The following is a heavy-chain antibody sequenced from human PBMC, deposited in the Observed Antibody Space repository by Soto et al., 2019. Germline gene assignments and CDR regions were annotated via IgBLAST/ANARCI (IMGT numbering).Heavy chain of an antibody. Sequence: ASVKVSCKASGYTFTSYYMHWVRQAPGQGLEWMGIINPSGGSTSYAQKFQGRVTMTRDTSTSTVYMELSSLRSEDTAVYYCARRGYSGYYYYYMDVWGKGTTVTVSS. D-gene: IGHD1-26*01. CDR3: ARRGYSGYYYYYMDV. CDR1: GYTFTSYY. J-gene: IGHJ6*03. CDR2: INPSGGST. V-gene: IGHV1-46*03.